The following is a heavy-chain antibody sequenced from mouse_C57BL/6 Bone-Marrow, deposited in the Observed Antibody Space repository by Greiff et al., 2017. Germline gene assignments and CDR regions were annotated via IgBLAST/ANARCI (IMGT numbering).Heavy chain of an antibody. CDR2: INPNNGGT. CDR3: AREDDGSSSAWFAY. V-gene: IGHV1-18*01. J-gene: IGHJ3*01. D-gene: IGHD1-1*01. CDR1: GYTFTDYN. Sequence: EVKLEESGPELVKPGASVKIPCKASGYTFTDYNMDWVKQSPGQSLEWIGDINPNNGGTIYNQKFKGKATLTVDKSSSTAYMELRSLTSEDTAVYYCAREDDGSSSAWFAYWGQGTLVTVSA.